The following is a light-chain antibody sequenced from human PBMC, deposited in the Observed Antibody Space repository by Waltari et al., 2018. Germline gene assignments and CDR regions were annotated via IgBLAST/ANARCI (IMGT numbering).Light chain of an antibody. CDR3: CSYAGSYTVV. Sequence: QSALTQPRSVSGSPGQSVTISCTGTSSDVGDYNFVSWYQQYPGKAPKVRIYDVSKRPSGVPDRFSCSKSGNTGSLTISGLQAEDEADYYCCSYAGSYTVVCGGGTKLTVL. CDR1: SSDVGDYNF. J-gene: IGLJ2*01. V-gene: IGLV2-11*01. CDR2: DVS.